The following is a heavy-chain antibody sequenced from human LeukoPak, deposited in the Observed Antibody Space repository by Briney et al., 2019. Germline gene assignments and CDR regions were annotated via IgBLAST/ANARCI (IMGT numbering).Heavy chain of an antibody. CDR2: IKQDGSEK. CDR3: ARARGYSYGYYFDY. J-gene: IGHJ4*02. V-gene: IGHV3-7*03. D-gene: IGHD5-18*01. CDR1: GFTFSSYW. Sequence: GGSLRLSCAASGFTFSSYWMSWVRQAPGKGLEWVANIKQDGSEKYYVDSVKGRFTISRDNAKNSLYLQMNSLRAEDTAVYYCARARGYSYGYYFDYWGQGTLVTVSS.